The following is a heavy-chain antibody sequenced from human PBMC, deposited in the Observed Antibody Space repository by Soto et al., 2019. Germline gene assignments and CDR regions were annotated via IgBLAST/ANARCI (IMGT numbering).Heavy chain of an antibody. CDR3: ARGGAVAGPDY. V-gene: IGHV3-33*01. D-gene: IGHD6-19*01. CDR2: IWYDGSNE. J-gene: IGHJ4*02. CDR1: GFTFSSYG. Sequence: QVQLVESGGGVVLPGRSLRLSCAASGFTFSSYGMHWVRQAPGKGLEWVAVIWYDGSNEKFADSVKGRFTISRDNSKNTVDLQMIGLRAEDTAVYYCARGGAVAGPDYWGQGTLVTVSS.